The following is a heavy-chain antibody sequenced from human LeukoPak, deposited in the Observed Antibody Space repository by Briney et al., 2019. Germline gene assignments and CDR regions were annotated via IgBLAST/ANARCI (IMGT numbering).Heavy chain of an antibody. Sequence: GASVKVSCKASGGTFSSYAFSWVRQAPGQGLEWMGRIIPIFGTPKYGEKFQGRVTMSTDDSTGTAYLDLNSLRPEDTAVYYCAMEVKGHNPQSSFDYWGQGTLVTVSS. D-gene: IGHD5-24*01. V-gene: IGHV1-69*05. CDR2: IIPIFGTP. CDR3: AMEVKGHNPQSSFDY. CDR1: GGTFSSYA. J-gene: IGHJ4*02.